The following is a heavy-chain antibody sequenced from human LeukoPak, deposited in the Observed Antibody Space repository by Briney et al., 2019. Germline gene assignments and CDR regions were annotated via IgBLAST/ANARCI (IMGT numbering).Heavy chain of an antibody. J-gene: IGHJ4*02. Sequence: PSETLSLTCAVSGGSISSGGYSWSWIRQPPGKGLEWIGYIYHSGSTYYNPSLKSRVTISVDRSKNQFSLKLSSVTAADTAVYYCARSVAAAGKIDYWGQGTLVTVSS. D-gene: IGHD6-13*01. V-gene: IGHV4-30-2*01. CDR3: ARSVAAAGKIDY. CDR1: GGSISSGGYS. CDR2: IYHSGST.